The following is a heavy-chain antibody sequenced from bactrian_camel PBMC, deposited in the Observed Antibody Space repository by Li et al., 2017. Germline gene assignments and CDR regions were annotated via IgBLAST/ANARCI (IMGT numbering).Heavy chain of an antibody. J-gene: IGHJ6*01. V-gene: IGHV3-2*01. CDR3: AIMAGTRYGFGY. D-gene: IGHD6*01. CDR1: GFAFSSNGY. CDR2: ISEDGYNT. Sequence: VESGGSLGLSCVASGFAFSSNGYMSWVRQAPGKGLEWVSSISEDGYNTYYADSVNGRISISGDNAKNTLYLQMNSLNTEDTAMYYCAIMAGTRYGFGYWGQGTQVTVS.